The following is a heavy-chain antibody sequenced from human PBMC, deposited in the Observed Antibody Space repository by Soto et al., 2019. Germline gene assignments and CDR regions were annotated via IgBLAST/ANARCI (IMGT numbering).Heavy chain of an antibody. D-gene: IGHD3-22*01. CDR1: GFTFTSSA. V-gene: IGHV1-58*01. Sequence: SVKGSCKASGFTFTSSAVQWVRQARGQRLEWIGWIVVGSGNTNYAQKFQERVTITRDMSTSTAYMELSSLRSEDTAVYYRAAGPQFGDDYDSSGPRDPWGQGTLVTVSS. CDR3: AAGPQFGDDYDSSGPRDP. J-gene: IGHJ5*02. CDR2: IVVGSGNT.